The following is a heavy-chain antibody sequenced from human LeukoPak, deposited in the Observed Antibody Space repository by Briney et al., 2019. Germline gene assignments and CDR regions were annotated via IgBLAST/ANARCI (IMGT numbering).Heavy chain of an antibody. CDR2: INHSGST. D-gene: IGHD2-8*01. CDR3: ARGLYFRAEYFQH. CDR1: GGSFSGYY. J-gene: IGHJ1*01. Sequence: SETLSLTCAVYGGSFSGYYWSWICQPPGKGLEWIGEINHSGSTNYNPSLKSRVTISVDTSKNQFSLKLSSVTAADTAVYYCARGLYFRAEYFQHWGQGTLVTVSS. V-gene: IGHV4-34*01.